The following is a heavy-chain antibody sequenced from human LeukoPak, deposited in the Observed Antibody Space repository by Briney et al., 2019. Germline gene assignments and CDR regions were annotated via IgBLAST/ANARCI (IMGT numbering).Heavy chain of an antibody. D-gene: IGHD6-13*01. Sequence: PSETLSLTCTVSGGSISSSSYYWSWIRQPPGKGLEWIGYIYYSGSTNYNPSLKSRATISVDTSKNQFSLKLSSVTAADTAVYYCARIRSSWYFDYWGQGTLVTVSS. CDR1: GGSISSSSYY. J-gene: IGHJ4*02. CDR3: ARIRSSWYFDY. V-gene: IGHV4-61*01. CDR2: IYYSGST.